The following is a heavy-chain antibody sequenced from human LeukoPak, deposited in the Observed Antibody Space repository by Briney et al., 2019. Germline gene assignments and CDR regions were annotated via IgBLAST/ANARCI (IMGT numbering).Heavy chain of an antibody. V-gene: IGHV5-51*01. CDR2: IYPGDSDT. J-gene: IGHJ4*02. D-gene: IGHD5-18*01. CDR1: GYSFTSYW. CDR3: ARHPSGNTAMAPS. Sequence: GESLKISCKGSGYSFTSYWIGWVRQMLGKGLEWMGIIYPGDSDTRYSPSFQGQVTISADKSISTAYLQWSSLKASDTAMYYCARHPSGNTAMAPSWGQGTLVTVSS.